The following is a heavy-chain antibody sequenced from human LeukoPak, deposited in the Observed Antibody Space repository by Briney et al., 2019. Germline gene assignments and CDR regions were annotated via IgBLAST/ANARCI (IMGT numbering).Heavy chain of an antibody. J-gene: IGHJ4*02. CDR3: AKGGSGDIVVVVAATPFDY. D-gene: IGHD2-15*01. V-gene: IGHV3-9*01. CDR1: GFTFDDYA. CDR2: ISWNSGSI. Sequence: GRSLRLSCAASGFTFDDYAMHWVRQAPGKGLEWVSGISWNSGSIGYADSVKGRFTISRDNAKNSLYLQRNSLRAEDTALYYCAKGGSGDIVVVVAATPFDYWGQGTLVTVSS.